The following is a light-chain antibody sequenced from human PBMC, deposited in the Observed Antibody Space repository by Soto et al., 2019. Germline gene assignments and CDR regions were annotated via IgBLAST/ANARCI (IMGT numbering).Light chain of an antibody. CDR1: NIGSKS. CDR3: QVWDSSSDHNVV. Sequence: SYELTQPPSVSVAPGKTARITCGGNNIGSKSVHWYQQKPGQAPVLVIYYDSDRPSGIPERFSGSISGNTATLTISRVEAGDEADYYCQVWDSSSDHNVVFGGGTKLTVL. V-gene: IGLV3-21*04. CDR2: YDS. J-gene: IGLJ2*01.